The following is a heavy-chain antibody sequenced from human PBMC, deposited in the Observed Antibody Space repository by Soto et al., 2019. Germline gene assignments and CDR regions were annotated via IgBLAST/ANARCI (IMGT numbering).Heavy chain of an antibody. J-gene: IGHJ5*02. V-gene: IGHV3-48*02. Sequence: GGSLRLSCAASGFTFSSYSMNWVRQAPGKGLEWVSYISSSSSTIYYADSVKGRFTISRDNAKNSLYLQMNSLRDEDTAVYYCARGNGTSDYGDYRWFDPWGQGTLVTVSS. CDR2: ISSSSSTI. D-gene: IGHD4-17*01. CDR3: ARGNGTSDYGDYRWFDP. CDR1: GFTFSSYS.